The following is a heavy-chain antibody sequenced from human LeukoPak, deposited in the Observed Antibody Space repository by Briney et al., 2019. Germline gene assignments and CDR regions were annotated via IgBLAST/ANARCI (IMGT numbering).Heavy chain of an antibody. V-gene: IGHV3-15*01. D-gene: IGHD5-12*01. Sequence: GGSLRLSCAASGFTFSNAWMSWVRQAPGKGLEWVGRIKSKTDGGTTDYAAPVKGRFTISRDDSKNTLYLQMNSLRAEDTAVYYCARHQYSGSTTPTFDYWGQGTLVTVSS. CDR1: GFTFSNAW. CDR3: ARHQYSGSTTPTFDY. J-gene: IGHJ4*02. CDR2: IKSKTDGGTT.